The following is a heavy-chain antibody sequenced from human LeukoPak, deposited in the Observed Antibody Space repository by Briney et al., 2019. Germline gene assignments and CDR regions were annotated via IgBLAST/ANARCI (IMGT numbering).Heavy chain of an antibody. V-gene: IGHV3-74*01. CDR2: INADGSTT. CDR1: GFTFGNSW. D-gene: IGHD1-14*01. J-gene: IGHJ3*01. CDR3: VVVVEPPDSDGFDV. Sequence: SGGSLRLSCAASGFTFGNSWVHWVRQAPGKGLVWVSLINADGSTTTYADSVKGRFTIPRDNARSTLSLQMNSLTIEDTAVYYCVVVVEPPDSDGFDVWGQGTMITVSS.